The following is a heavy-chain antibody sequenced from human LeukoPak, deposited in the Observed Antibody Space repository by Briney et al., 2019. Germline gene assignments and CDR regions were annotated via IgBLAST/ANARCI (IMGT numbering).Heavy chain of an antibody. D-gene: IGHD6-13*01. J-gene: IGHJ4*02. Sequence: SETLSLTCTVSGGSISSSSYYWGWIRQPPGKGLEWIGSIYYSGSTYYNPSLKSRVTISVDTSKNQFSLKLSSVTAADTAVYYCAAGYSSSSLFLGYWGQGTLVTVSS. CDR2: IYYSGST. V-gene: IGHV4-39*01. CDR1: GGSISSSSYY. CDR3: AAGYSSSSLFLGY.